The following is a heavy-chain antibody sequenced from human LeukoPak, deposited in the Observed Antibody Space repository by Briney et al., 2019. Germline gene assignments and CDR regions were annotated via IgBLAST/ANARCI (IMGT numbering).Heavy chain of an antibody. V-gene: IGHV4-59*08. D-gene: IGHD3-22*01. CDR3: ARSGLYYENSGYYYVVY. CDR2: IYNSEST. Sequence: SVTLSLTCAVSGSSSSSYYWSWIRPPPGQGREWIGFIYNSESTNSTPSLKSRVTTSVDSINKQFFLMLSSVTAADTAVYYCARSGLYYENSGYYYVVYWGQGTLVTVSS. J-gene: IGHJ4*02. CDR1: GSSSSSYY.